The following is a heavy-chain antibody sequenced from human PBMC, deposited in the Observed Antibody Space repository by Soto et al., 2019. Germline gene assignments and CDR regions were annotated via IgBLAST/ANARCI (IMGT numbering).Heavy chain of an antibody. V-gene: IGHV4-4*07. J-gene: IGHJ4*01. CDR1: GGSLSSYY. CDR2: ISTSGST. D-gene: IGHD2-2*01. CDR3: ARGCCSSSNRYRFAY. Sequence: PSETLSLTCTVSGGSLSSYYWSWIRQPAGKGLEWIGRISTSGSTNYNPSLKSRVTMSVDTSKNQFSLRLSSVTAADTAVYYCARGCCSSSNRYRFAYRGQRSPDTVSA.